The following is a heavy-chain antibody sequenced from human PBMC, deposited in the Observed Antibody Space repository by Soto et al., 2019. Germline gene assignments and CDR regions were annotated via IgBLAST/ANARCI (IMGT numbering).Heavy chain of an antibody. V-gene: IGHV5-51*01. CDR3: ARQRNAYYGMAV. J-gene: IGHJ6*02. CDR1: GYNFTNYW. CDR2: IYPGDSDT. Sequence: SLKISCKASGYNFTNYWIVWVRQTPGKGLEWMGIIYPGDSDTRYSPSLQGQVTISADKSISTAYLQWDTLKASDSAIYYCARQRNAYYGMAVWGQGTTVTVSS.